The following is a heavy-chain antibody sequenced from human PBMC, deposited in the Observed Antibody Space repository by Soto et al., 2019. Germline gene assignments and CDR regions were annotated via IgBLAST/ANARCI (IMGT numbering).Heavy chain of an antibody. Sequence: PSGTLSLTCTVSRGSISSRSFHWGWIRQPPGKGLEWIGSIYYSGSTYYSPSLKSRLTISVDTSKNQFSMKLSSVTAADTAVYYCPRDPGWFSFASWGQGPLV. V-gene: IGHV4-39*07. CDR2: IYYSGST. D-gene: IGHD3-10*01. CDR1: RGSISSRSFH. J-gene: IGHJ5*01. CDR3: PRDPGWFSFAS.